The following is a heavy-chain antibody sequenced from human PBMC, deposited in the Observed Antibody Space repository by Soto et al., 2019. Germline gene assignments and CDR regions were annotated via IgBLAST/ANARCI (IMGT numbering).Heavy chain of an antibody. CDR2: ISYDASNK. J-gene: IGHJ4*02. Sequence: GSLRLSCAASGFTFSTYAMHWVRQAPGQGLEWVAVISYDASNKYYADSVKGRFTISRDSSKNTLYLQMNSLRAEDTAVYYCAKDSGRFGELVDFWGQGTLVTVSS. D-gene: IGHD3-10*01. CDR3: AKDSGRFGELVDF. CDR1: GFTFSTYA. V-gene: IGHV3-30*18.